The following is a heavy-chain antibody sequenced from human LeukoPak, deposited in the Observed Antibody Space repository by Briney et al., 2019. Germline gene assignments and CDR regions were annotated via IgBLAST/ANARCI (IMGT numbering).Heavy chain of an antibody. D-gene: IGHD1-1*01. CDR2: ISGSGGST. J-gene: IGHJ3*02. CDR3: AKDLGEPERRHNDAFDI. CDR1: GFTFSSYA. Sequence: GGSLRLSCAASGFTFSSYAMSWVRQAPGKGLEWVSAISGSGGSTYYADSVKGRFTISRDNSKNTLYLQMNSLRAEDTAVYYCAKDLGEPERRHNDAFDIWGQGTMVTVSS. V-gene: IGHV3-23*01.